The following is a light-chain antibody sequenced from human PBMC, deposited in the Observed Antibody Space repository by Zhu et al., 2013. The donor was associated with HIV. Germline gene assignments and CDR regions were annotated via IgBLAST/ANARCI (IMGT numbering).Light chain of an antibody. V-gene: IGKV4-1*01. CDR1: QSVLHSSNSNNY. Sequence: DIVMTQSPDSLTVSLGERATINCKSSQSVLHSSNSNNYLAWYQQKPGQPPKLLISWASTRESGVPDRFSGSGSGTDFTLTISSLQAEDVAVYYCQQYYSTPHTFGQGTKLEIK. CDR2: WAS. J-gene: IGKJ2*01. CDR3: QQYYSTPHT.